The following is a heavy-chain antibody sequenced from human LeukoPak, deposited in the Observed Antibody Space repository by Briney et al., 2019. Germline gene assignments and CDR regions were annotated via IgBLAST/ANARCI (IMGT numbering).Heavy chain of an antibody. V-gene: IGHV1-69*05. CDR1: GGTFSSYA. D-gene: IGHD2-2*01. CDR3: AGGCSSTSCLDPRENWFDP. Sequence: ASVKVSCKASGGTFSSYAISWVRQAPGQGLEWMGGIIPIFGTANYAQKFQGRVTITTDESTSTAYMELSSLRSEDTAVYYCAGGCSSTSCLDPRENWFDPWGQGTLVTVSS. CDR2: IIPIFGTA. J-gene: IGHJ5*02.